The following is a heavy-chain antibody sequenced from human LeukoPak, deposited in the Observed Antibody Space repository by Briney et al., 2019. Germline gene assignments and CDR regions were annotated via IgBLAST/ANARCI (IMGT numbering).Heavy chain of an antibody. CDR1: GFTFGDYA. D-gene: IGHD2-2*01. CDR3: TRRSSTDYYYYGMDV. J-gene: IGHJ6*02. Sequence: PGGSLRLSCTASGFTFGDYAMSWVRQAPGKGLEGVGFIRSKAYGGTTEYAASVKGRFTISRDDSKSIAYLQMNSLKTEDTAVYYCTRRSSTDYYYYGMDVWGQGTTVTVSS. V-gene: IGHV3-49*04. CDR2: IRSKAYGGTT.